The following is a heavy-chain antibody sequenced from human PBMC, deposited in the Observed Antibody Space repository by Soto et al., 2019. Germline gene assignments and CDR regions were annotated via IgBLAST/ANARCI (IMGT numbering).Heavy chain of an antibody. V-gene: IGHV4-59*01. CDR2: IYYSGST. Sequence: QVQLQESGPGLVKPSETLSLTCTVSGGSISSYYWSWIRQPPGKGLEWIGYIYYSGSTNYNPSLKSRVTISVDTSKNQFSLKLSSVTAADTAVYYCACTGDYNIKYYYYYMDVWGKGTTVTVSS. CDR3: ACTGDYNIKYYYYYMDV. CDR1: GGSISSYY. D-gene: IGHD3-22*01. J-gene: IGHJ6*03.